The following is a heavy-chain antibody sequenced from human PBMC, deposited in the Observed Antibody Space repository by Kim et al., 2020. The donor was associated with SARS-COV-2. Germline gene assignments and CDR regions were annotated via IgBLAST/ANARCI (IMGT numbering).Heavy chain of an antibody. J-gene: IGHJ3*02. V-gene: IGHV4-61*01. CDR1: GGSVSSGSYY. CDR2: IYYSGST. Sequence: SETLSLTYTVSGGSVSSGSYYWSWIRQPPGKGLEWIGYIYYSGSTNYNPSLKSRVTISVDTSKNQFSLKLSSVTAADTAVYYCAREGVAARRNDAFDIWGQGTMVTVSS. CDR3: AREGVAARRNDAFDI. D-gene: IGHD6-6*01.